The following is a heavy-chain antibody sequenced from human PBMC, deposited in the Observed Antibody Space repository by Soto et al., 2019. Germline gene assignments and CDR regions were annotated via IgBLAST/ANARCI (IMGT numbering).Heavy chain of an antibody. CDR1: GGSISSGCYY. J-gene: IGHJ4*02. D-gene: IGHD2-8*02. CDR2: INHSGST. V-gene: IGHV4-39*07. CDR3: ARDKITGLFDY. Sequence: SETLFLTCSFSGGSISSGCYYWTWIRQPPGTGLEWIGEINHSGSTNYNPSLKSRVTISVDTSKNQFSLKLTSVAAADTAVYYCARDKITGLFDYWGQGTLVTVSS.